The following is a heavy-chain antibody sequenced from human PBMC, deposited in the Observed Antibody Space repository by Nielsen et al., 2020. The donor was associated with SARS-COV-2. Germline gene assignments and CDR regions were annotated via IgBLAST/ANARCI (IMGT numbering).Heavy chain of an antibody. V-gene: IGHV3-11*04. D-gene: IGHD3-10*01. CDR3: ARGLGEVADY. J-gene: IGHJ4*02. CDR2: TSSSGSNI. Sequence: GGSLRLSCAGSGITVSKNYMTWVRQAPGKGLEWVSYTSSSGSNINYADSVKGRFTISRDNAKNSLYLQMNSLRAEDTAVYYCARGLGEVADYWGQGTLVTVSS. CDR1: GITVSKNY.